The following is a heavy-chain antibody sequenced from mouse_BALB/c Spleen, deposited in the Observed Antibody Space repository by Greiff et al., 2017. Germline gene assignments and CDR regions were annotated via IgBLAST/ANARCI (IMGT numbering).Heavy chain of an antibody. CDR1: GFTFSSFG. J-gene: IGHJ2*01. D-gene: IGHD1-1*02. V-gene: IGHV5-17*02. Sequence: EVKLMESGGGLVQPGGSRKLSCAASGFTFSSFGMHWVRQAPEKGLEWVAYISSGSSTIYYADTVKGRFTISRDNPKNTLFLQMTSLRSEDTAMYYCARSWYYFDYWGQGTTLTVSS. CDR3: ARSWYYFDY. CDR2: ISSGSSTI.